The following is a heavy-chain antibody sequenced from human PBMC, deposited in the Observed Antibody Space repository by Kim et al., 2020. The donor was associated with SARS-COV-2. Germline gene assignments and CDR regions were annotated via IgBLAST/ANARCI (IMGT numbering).Heavy chain of an antibody. Sequence: SVKGRFTITRDNYKNTLYLQMNSLRAEDTAVYYCARDPTSYDILTGPFDYWGQGTLVTVSS. CDR3: ARDPTSYDILTGPFDY. V-gene: IGHV3-30*07. J-gene: IGHJ4*02. D-gene: IGHD3-9*01.